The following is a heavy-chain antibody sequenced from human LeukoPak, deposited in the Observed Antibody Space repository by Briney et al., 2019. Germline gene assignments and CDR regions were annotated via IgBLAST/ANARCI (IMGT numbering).Heavy chain of an antibody. CDR2: INTGGYA. CDR3: GSSSAWCLDY. J-gene: IGHJ4*02. CDR1: GFTFSSYA. Sequence: GGSLRLSCATSGFTFSSYAMNWVRQAPGKGLEWVSAINTGGYAYYADSVKGRFTISRDNSQNTLYLEMNSLRAEDTAVYHCGSSSAWCLDYWGQGTLVTVSS. V-gene: IGHV3-23*01. D-gene: IGHD6-19*01.